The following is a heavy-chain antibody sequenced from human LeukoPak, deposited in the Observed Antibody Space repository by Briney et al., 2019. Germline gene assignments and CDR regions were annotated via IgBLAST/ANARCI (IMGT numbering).Heavy chain of an antibody. V-gene: IGHV4-59*01. CDR2: IYYSGST. CDR1: GGSISSNY. D-gene: IGHD6-6*01. J-gene: IGHJ5*02. CDR3: ARAKQLAGAGANWFDP. Sequence: PSETLSLTCTVSGGSISSNYWSWIRQPPGKGLEWIGYIYYSGSTNYNPSLKSRVTISVDTSKNQFSLKLSSVTAADTAVYYCARAKQLAGAGANWFDPWGQGTLVTVSS.